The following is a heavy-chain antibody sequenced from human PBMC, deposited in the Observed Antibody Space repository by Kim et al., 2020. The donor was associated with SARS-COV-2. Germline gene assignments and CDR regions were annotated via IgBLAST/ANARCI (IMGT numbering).Heavy chain of an antibody. J-gene: IGHJ4*02. Sequence: LKSRVTTSVDTTKNQFSLKLNSVTAADTAVYYCARGRIILVRGVIDYFDYWGQGTLVTVSS. V-gene: IGHV4-59*09. D-gene: IGHD3-10*01. CDR3: ARGRIILVRGVIDYFDY.